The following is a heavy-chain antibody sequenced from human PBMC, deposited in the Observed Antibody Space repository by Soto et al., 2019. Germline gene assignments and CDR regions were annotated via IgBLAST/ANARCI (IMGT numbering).Heavy chain of an antibody. V-gene: IGHV2-5*01. CDR2: IYWNDDK. Sequence: SGPTLVNPTQTLTLTCTFSGFSLSTSGGAVGWIRQSPGKALEWLAVIYWNDDKRYSPSLKSRLTITKDTSKDQVVLTMTNMDPVDTATYYCARHYYDVLSGYYNWFDPWGQGTLVTVSS. CDR3: ARHYYDVLSGYYNWFDP. J-gene: IGHJ5*02. CDR1: GFSLSTSGGA. D-gene: IGHD3-3*01.